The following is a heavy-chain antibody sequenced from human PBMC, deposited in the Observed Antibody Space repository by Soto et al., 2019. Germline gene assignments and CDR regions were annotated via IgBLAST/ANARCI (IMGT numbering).Heavy chain of an antibody. CDR1: GFTFSSYS. V-gene: IGHV3-21*01. CDR2: ISSSSSYI. J-gene: IGHJ6*02. CDR3: ATGYSSSWYWGRDYYYGMDV. D-gene: IGHD6-13*01. Sequence: EVQLVESGGGLVKPGGSLRLSCAASGFTFSSYSMNWVRQAPGKGLEWVSSISSSSSYIYYADSVKGRFTISRDNAKNSLYLQMNSLRAEDTAVYYCATGYSSSWYWGRDYYYGMDVWGQGTTVTVSS.